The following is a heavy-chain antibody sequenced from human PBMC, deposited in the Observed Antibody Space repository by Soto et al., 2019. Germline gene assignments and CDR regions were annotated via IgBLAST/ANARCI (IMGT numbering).Heavy chain of an antibody. J-gene: IGHJ5*02. CDR1: GGSISSGGYY. Sequence: QVQLQESGPGLVKPSRTLSLTCTVSGGSISSGGYYWTWIRQHPGKGLEWIASIYYSGSTYYNSSLKSRVTIPVDTSKNQLSLKLNSVTAADTAVYYCARGGISLIRGVIFNWFDPWGQGTLVTVSS. CDR3: ARGGISLIRGVIFNWFDP. CDR2: IYYSGST. V-gene: IGHV4-31*03. D-gene: IGHD3-10*01.